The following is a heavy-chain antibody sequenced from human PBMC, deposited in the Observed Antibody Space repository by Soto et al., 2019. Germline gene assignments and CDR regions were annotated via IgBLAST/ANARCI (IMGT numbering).Heavy chain of an antibody. J-gene: IGHJ4*02. V-gene: IGHV4-61*01. CDR3: ARVPLNGDRIYYFDY. D-gene: IGHD3-10*01. Sequence: QVQLQESGPGLVKPSETLSLTCTVSGGSVSTGYSWTWIRQPPGKGLEWIGSIYYSGSTKYNPSLKRRVTIXXDXSXXQSSLKLNPVTAAATAVYYCARVPLNGDRIYYFDYWVQGTLVSVSS. CDR1: GGSVSTGYS. CDR2: IYYSGST.